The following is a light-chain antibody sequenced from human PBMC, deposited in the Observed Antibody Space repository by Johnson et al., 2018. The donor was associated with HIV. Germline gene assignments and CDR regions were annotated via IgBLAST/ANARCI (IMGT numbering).Light chain of an antibody. Sequence: QFVLTQPPSVSAAPGQKVTISCSGSSSNIGKNHVSWYQQFPGTAPKLLVYEDDKRPSDIPDRFSGSKSGTSATLGITGLQPGDEADYYCGIWDASLRPLYVFGSGTTITVL. CDR1: SSNIGKNH. J-gene: IGLJ1*01. CDR3: GIWDASLRPLYV. V-gene: IGLV1-51*02. CDR2: EDD.